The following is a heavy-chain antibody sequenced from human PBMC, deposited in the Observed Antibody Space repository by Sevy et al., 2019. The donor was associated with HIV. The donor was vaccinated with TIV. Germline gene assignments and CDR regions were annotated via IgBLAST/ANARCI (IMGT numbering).Heavy chain of an antibody. Sequence: GGSLRLSCAASGFTISNYGMHWVRQAPGKGLEWVAVIWNDIINKHYADSVKGRFTISRDNSKNTLYLQMNSLRAEDTAVYYCASLPNNYYDIGGYSGDDAFDLWGQGTMVTVSS. D-gene: IGHD3-22*01. CDR2: IWNDIINK. V-gene: IGHV3-33*03. J-gene: IGHJ3*01. CDR3: ASLPNNYYDIGGYSGDDAFDL. CDR1: GFTISNYG.